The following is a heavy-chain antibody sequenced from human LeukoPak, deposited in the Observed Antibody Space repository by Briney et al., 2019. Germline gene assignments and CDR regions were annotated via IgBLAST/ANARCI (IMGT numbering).Heavy chain of an antibody. D-gene: IGHD5-18*01. Sequence: GASVKVSCKASGYTFTGYYMHWVRQAPGQGLEWMGWINPNSGGTNYAQKFQGRVTMTRDTSISTAYMELSRLRSDDTAVYYCATHYSRIQLWSYYFDYWGQGTLVTVSS. CDR2: INPNSGGT. CDR3: ATHYSRIQLWSYYFDY. CDR1: GYTFTGYY. J-gene: IGHJ4*02. V-gene: IGHV1-2*02.